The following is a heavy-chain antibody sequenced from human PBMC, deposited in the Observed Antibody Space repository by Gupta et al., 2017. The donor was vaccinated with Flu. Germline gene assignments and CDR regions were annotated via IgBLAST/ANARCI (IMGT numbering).Heavy chain of an antibody. V-gene: IGHV4-39*01. J-gene: IGHJ4*02. Sequence: QLQLQESGPGLVKPSETLSLTCTVSGGSISSSSYYWGWIRQPPGKGLEWIGSIYYCVSTSYNPSLKSRVTISVDTSKNQFSLKLSSVTAADTAVYYCASYGDSSGYYYVSPFDYWGQGTLVTVSS. CDR1: GGSISSSSYY. CDR3: ASYGDSSGYYYVSPFDY. CDR2: IYYCVST. D-gene: IGHD3-22*01.